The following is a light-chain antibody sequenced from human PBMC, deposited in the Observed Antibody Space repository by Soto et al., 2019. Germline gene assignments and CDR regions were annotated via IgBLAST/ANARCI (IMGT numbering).Light chain of an antibody. Sequence: ETVLTQSPATLSSSPGERATLSCRASQSVSGFLAWYQQKPGQAPRLLIYDGSIRATGIPARFSGSGSGADFTLTISSLEPEDFAVYYCQQHYNWGLTFGGGTKVEIK. CDR1: QSVSGF. CDR2: DGS. V-gene: IGKV3-11*01. J-gene: IGKJ4*01. CDR3: QQHYNWGLT.